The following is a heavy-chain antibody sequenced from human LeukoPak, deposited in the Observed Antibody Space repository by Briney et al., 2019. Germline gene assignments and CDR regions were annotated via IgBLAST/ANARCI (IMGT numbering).Heavy chain of an antibody. CDR1: GFTFDDYA. D-gene: IGHD4-23*01. V-gene: IGHV3-9*01. J-gene: IGHJ4*02. Sequence: GGSLRLSCAASGFTFDDYAMHWVRQAPGKGLEWVSGISWGSDSVDYADSVKGRFTISRDNAKNSLYLQMNSLGADDTALYYCAKDWSYGGNSWKYFGSWGQGILVTVSS. CDR3: AKDWSYGGNSWKYFGS. CDR2: ISWGSDSV.